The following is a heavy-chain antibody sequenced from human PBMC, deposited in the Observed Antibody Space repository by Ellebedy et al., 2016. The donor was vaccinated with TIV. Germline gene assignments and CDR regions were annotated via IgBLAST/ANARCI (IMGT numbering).Heavy chain of an antibody. D-gene: IGHD3-3*01. J-gene: IGHJ5*02. V-gene: IGHV3-7*01. CDR2: IKQDGSGK. CDR3: ARHSFSNWFDP. CDR1: GFTFSSHW. Sequence: PGGSLRLSCGASGFTFSSHWMSWVRQAPGKGLEWVANIKQDGSGKNYVDSVKGRFTISRDNARNSVHLQMNSLRAEDTAVYYCARHSFSNWFDPWGQGTLVTVSS.